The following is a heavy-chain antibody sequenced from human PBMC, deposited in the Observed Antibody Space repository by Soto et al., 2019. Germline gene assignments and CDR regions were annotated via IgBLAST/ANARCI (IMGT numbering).Heavy chain of an antibody. Sequence: GGSLRLSCAASGFTFDDYAMHWVRQAPGKGLEWVSGISWNSGSIGYADSVKGRFTISRDNAKNSLYLQMNSLRAEDTALYYCAKEGDSITMIVVAFTYYFDYWGQGTLVTVSS. CDR1: GFTFDDYA. D-gene: IGHD3-22*01. V-gene: IGHV3-9*01. CDR3: AKEGDSITMIVVAFTYYFDY. CDR2: ISWNSGSI. J-gene: IGHJ4*02.